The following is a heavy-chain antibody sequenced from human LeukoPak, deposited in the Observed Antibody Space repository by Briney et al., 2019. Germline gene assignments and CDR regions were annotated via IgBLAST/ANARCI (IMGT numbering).Heavy chain of an antibody. D-gene: IGHD3-3*01. J-gene: IGHJ3*02. Sequence: PSETLSLTCTVSGGSISCGDYYWSWIRQPPWKGLEWIGYIYYSGSTYYNPSLKSRVTISVDTSKNQFSLKLSSVTAADTAVYYCARFGSDYDFWSGSPNNAFDIWGQGTIVTVSS. CDR2: IYYSGST. V-gene: IGHV4-30-4*08. CDR1: GGSISCGDYY. CDR3: ARFGSDYDFWSGSPNNAFDI.